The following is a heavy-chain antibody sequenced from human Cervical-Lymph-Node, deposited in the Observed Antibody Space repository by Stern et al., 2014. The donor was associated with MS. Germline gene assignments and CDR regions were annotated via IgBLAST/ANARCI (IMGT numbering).Heavy chain of an antibody. D-gene: IGHD3-10*01. CDR3: ARTDILLIDH. Sequence: VQLQESGPGLVKPSQTLSLTCTVSGGSIRSGDYYWTWIRQPPGKGLKWIGYISHSGNTNYYPTLRSRMTISVDTTKNQFSLKLSSATAADTAVYYCARTDILLIDHWGQGTLVTVSS. CDR1: GGSIRSGDYY. J-gene: IGHJ5*02. V-gene: IGHV4-30-4*01. CDR2: ISHSGNT.